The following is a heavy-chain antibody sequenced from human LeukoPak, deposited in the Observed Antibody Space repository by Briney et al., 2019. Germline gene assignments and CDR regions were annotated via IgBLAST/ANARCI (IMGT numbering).Heavy chain of an antibody. CDR3: ARDKQWLVRGYFNY. V-gene: IGHV1-8*01. CDR1: GYTFTSYD. Sequence: ASVKVSCKASGYTFTSYDINWVRQATGQGLEWMGWMNPNSGNTGYAQKFQGRVTMTRNTSISTAYMELSRLRSDDTAVYYCARDKQWLVRGYFNYWGQGTLVTVSS. CDR2: MNPNSGNT. D-gene: IGHD6-19*01. J-gene: IGHJ4*02.